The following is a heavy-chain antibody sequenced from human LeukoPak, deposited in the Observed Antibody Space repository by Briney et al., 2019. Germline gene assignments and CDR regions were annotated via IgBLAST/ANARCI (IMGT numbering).Heavy chain of an antibody. V-gene: IGHV4-4*07. CDR2: VYTTGYT. CDR3: ARDYKFPPADSSYYFRMDV. J-gene: IGHJ6*04. CDR1: GDSISGYY. Sequence: SETLSLTCTVSGDSISGYYWAWIRQPAGKGLEWIGHVYTTGYTDYNPSLQSRATISLDKSSNKLSLSLTSVTAADTAVYYGARDYKFPPADSSYYFRMDVWGKGTKVTVSS. D-gene: IGHD5-24*01.